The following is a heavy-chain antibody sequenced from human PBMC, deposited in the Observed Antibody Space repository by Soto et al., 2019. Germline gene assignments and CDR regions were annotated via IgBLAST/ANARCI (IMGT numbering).Heavy chain of an antibody. J-gene: IGHJ6*02. V-gene: IGHV4-31*03. CDR1: GGSISSGGYY. D-gene: IGHD6-6*01. Sequence: ASETLSLTCTVSGGSISSGGYYWSWIRQHPGKGLERIGYIYYSGSTYYNPSLKSRVTISVDTSKNQFSLKLSSVTAADTAVYYCARGEYSSSSVVAALYGMDVWGQGTTVTVSS. CDR2: IYYSGST. CDR3: ARGEYSSSSVVAALYGMDV.